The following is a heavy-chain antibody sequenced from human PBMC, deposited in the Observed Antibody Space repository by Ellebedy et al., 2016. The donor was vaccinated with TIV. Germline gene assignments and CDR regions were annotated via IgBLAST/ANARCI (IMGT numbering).Heavy chain of an antibody. CDR1: GYTFTSDL. Sequence: AASVKVSCKASGYTFTSDLIHWVRQAPGQGLEWMGIINPSGGGTGYAQKFQGRVTITADESTSTAYMELSSLRSDDTAVYYCARDSGANFLGLSFGLWGRGTLVTVSS. CDR3: ARDSGANFLGLSFGL. V-gene: IGHV1-46*01. J-gene: IGHJ2*01. CDR2: INPSGGGT. D-gene: IGHD4/OR15-4a*01.